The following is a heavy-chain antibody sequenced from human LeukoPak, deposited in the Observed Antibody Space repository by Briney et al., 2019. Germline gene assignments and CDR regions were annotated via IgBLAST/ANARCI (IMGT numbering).Heavy chain of an antibody. CDR3: ARAAAAAPAEYFQH. V-gene: IGHV4-59*01. J-gene: IGHJ1*01. CDR2: IYYSGST. D-gene: IGHD6-13*01. CDR1: GGSISSYY. Sequence: SETLSLTCTVSGGSISSYYWSWIRQPPGKGLEWIGYIYYSGSTNYNPSLKSRVTISVDTSKNQFSLKLSSVTAADTAVYYCARAAAAAPAEYFQHWGQGTLVTVFS.